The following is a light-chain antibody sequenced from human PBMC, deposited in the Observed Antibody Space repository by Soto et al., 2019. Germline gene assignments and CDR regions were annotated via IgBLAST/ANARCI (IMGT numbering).Light chain of an antibody. Sequence: DIQVTQSPSTLSASVGDRVTITCRASESIKGWLAWYQQKPGKAPKLLIYDASSLKGGVPSRFSGSGSGTGFTLTISSLQPDDFATYYCQQYNNGWTFGQGTKVDIK. CDR1: ESIKGW. CDR2: DAS. V-gene: IGKV1-5*01. J-gene: IGKJ1*01. CDR3: QQYNNGWT.